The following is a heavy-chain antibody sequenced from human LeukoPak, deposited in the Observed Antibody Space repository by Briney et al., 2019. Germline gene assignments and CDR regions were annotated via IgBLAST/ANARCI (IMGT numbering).Heavy chain of an antibody. CDR1: GFTFSSHA. V-gene: IGHV3-23*01. D-gene: IGHD6-19*01. CDR3: AKGLAVAGHFDY. J-gene: IGHJ4*02. CDR2: ISGSGGST. Sequence: GGSLRLSCAASGFTFSSHAMSWVRQAPGKGLEWVSAISGSGGSTYYADSVKGRFTISRDKSKNTLYLQMNSLRAEDTAVYYCAKGLAVAGHFDYWGQGTLITVSS.